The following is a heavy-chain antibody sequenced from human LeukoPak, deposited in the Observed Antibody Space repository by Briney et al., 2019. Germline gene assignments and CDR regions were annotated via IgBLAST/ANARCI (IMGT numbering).Heavy chain of an antibody. Sequence: SVKVSCEASGGTFSSYAISWVRQAPGQGLEWMGGIIPIFGTANYAQKFQGRVTITADESTSTAYMELSSLRSEDTAVYYCARDPGSSGYYTDFYYYYYGMDVWGQGTTVTVSS. CDR3: ARDPGSSGYYTDFYYYYYGMDV. V-gene: IGHV1-69*13. J-gene: IGHJ6*02. CDR2: IIPIFGTA. CDR1: GGTFSSYA. D-gene: IGHD3-22*01.